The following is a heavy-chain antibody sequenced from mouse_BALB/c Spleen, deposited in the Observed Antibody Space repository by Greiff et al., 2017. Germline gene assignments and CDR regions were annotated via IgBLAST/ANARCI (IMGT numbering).Heavy chain of an antibody. J-gene: IGHJ1*01. D-gene: IGHD4-1*01. CDR2: INPSTGYT. Sequence: VKLKQSGAELAKPGASVKMSCKASGYTFTSYWMHWVKQRPGQGLEWIGYINPSTGYTEYNQKFKDKATLTADKSSSTAYMQLSSLTSEDSAVYYCARWNSGSDWYFDVWGAGTTVTVSS. CDR3: ARWNSGSDWYFDV. CDR1: GYTFTSYW. V-gene: IGHV1-7*01.